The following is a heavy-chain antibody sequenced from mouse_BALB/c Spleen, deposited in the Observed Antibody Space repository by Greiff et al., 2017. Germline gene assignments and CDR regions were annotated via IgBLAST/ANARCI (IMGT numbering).Heavy chain of an antibody. CDR3: ARGGYDTWFAY. CDR1: GFTFSDYY. J-gene: IGHJ3*01. Sequence: EVQLVESGGGLVKPGGSLKLSCAASGFTFSDYYMYWVRQTPEKRLEWVATISDGGSYTYYPDSVKGRFTISRDNAKNNLYLQMSSLKSEDTAMYYCARGGYDTWFAYWGQGTLVTVSA. CDR2: ISDGGSYT. D-gene: IGHD2-14*01. V-gene: IGHV5-4*02.